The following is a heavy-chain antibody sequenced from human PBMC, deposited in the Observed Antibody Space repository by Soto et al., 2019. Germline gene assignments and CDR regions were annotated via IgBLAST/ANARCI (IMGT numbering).Heavy chain of an antibody. CDR1: GGTFSSYA. CDR3: ARDGCSGGSCYSGGYYYYYGMDV. V-gene: IGHV1-69*01. J-gene: IGHJ6*02. CDR2: IIPIFGTA. Sequence: QVQLVQSGAEVKKPGSSVKVSCKASGGTFSSYAISWVXQAPGQGLEWMGGIIPIFGTANYAQKFQGRVTITADESTSTAYMELSSLRSEDTAVYYCARDGCSGGSCYSGGYYYYYGMDVWGQGTTVTVSS. D-gene: IGHD2-15*01.